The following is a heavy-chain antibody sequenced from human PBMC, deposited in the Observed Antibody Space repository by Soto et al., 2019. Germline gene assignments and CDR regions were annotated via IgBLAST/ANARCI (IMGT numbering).Heavy chain of an antibody. CDR3: ARGPGFRRHHFAY. Sequence: ASVKVSCKASGYTFTSYAMHWVRQAPGQRLEWMGWIDAGNGNTKYSQKLQGRVTITRDTSASTAYMELSSLRSEDTAVYYCARGPGFRRHHFAYWGQGTLDPVSS. V-gene: IGHV1-3*01. D-gene: IGHD2-15*01. CDR1: GYTFTSYA. J-gene: IGHJ4*02. CDR2: IDAGNGNT.